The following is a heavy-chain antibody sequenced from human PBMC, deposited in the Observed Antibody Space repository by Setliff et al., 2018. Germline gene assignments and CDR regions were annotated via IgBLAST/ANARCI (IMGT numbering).Heavy chain of an antibody. V-gene: IGHV3-23*01. CDR1: GFTFTNCA. J-gene: IGHJ4*02. CDR2: ISETGGNT. Sequence: GGSLRLSCVASGFTFTNCAMVWVRQAPGKGLEWVAGISETGGNTYYIDAVRGRFTISRDNSINTLYLQMNSLRTEDTAVYYCARGRKYRAVYFFDYWGQGALVTVSS. D-gene: IGHD1-1*01. CDR3: ARGRKYRAVYFFDY.